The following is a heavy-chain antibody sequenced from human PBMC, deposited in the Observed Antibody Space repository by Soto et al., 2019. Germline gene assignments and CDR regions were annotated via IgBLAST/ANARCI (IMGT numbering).Heavy chain of an antibody. V-gene: IGHV3-74*01. Sequence: GGSLRLSCAASGFSFSSFWMHWARQAPGKGLVWVAHIHNDGSRTSYADSVRGRFTISRDSAKNTLYLQMNSLRAEDTAMYYCARDFGEVGSTAAFDIWGQGTMVTVSS. D-gene: IGHD1-26*01. J-gene: IGHJ3*02. CDR3: ARDFGEVGSTAAFDI. CDR2: IHNDGSRT. CDR1: GFSFSSFW.